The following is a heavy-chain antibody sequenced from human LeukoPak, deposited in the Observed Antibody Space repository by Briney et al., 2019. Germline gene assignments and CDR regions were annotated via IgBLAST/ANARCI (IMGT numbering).Heavy chain of an antibody. J-gene: IGHJ4*02. Sequence: GGSLRLSCAASGFTFSSYGMIWVRQAPGKGLEWVSGISGSGGSTYVADSVKGRFTVSRDNARNSLYLQMDNLRAEDTGVYYCARDFYDGFALDYWGQGTLVTVSS. CDR1: GFTFSSYG. V-gene: IGHV3-23*01. CDR3: ARDFYDGFALDY. D-gene: IGHD2/OR15-2a*01. CDR2: ISGSGGST.